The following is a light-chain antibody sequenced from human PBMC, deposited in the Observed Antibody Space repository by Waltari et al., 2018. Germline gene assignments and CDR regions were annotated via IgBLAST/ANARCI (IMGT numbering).Light chain of an antibody. CDR2: AVS. CDR3: CAFAGYGVYV. J-gene: IGLJ1*01. V-gene: IGLV2-23*02. Sequence: SALTQPASVSGSPGXXXTISCXEXSXXXXXXXXXXXDHHHPGGAPNLLLYAVSKRRSGCSFRFSGSKSGKTASLTISGLQAEDEGDYYCCAFAGYGVYVFGSGTHVAVL. CDR1: SXXXXXXXX.